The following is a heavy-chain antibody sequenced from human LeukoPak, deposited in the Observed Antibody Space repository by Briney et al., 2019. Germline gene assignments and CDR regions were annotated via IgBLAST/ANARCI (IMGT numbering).Heavy chain of an antibody. D-gene: IGHD5-24*01. CDR1: GGSFSGYY. J-gene: IGHJ4*02. CDR2: INHSGST. V-gene: IGHV4-34*01. CDR3: ARDGYNPIDY. Sequence: SETLSLTCAVYGGSFSGYYWSWIRQPPGKGLEWIGEINHSGSTNYNPSLKSRVTISVDTSKNQFSLKMSSVTAADTAVYYCARDGYNPIDYWGQGTLVTVSS.